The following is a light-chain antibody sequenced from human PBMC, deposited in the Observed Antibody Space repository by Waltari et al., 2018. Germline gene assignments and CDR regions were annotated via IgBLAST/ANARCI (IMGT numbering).Light chain of an antibody. V-gene: IGKV1-39*01. CDR2: GAS. CDR3: QQSYNIPWT. Sequence: DLQMTQSPLFLSAYVGARVTITCRSSQSISSYLNWDQQKPGKAPKLLISGASSLQSGVPSSFIGSGSGTDFTLTISWLQPEDFATYYCQQSYNIPWTFGQGTRVEIK. CDR1: QSISSY. J-gene: IGKJ1*01.